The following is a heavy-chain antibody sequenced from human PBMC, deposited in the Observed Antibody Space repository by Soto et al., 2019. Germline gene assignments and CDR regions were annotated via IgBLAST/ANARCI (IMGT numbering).Heavy chain of an antibody. CDR1: GGSISSGDYY. V-gene: IGHV4-30-4*01. Sequence: SETLSLTCTVSGGSISSGDYYWSWIRQPPGKGLEWIGYIYYSGSTYYNPSLKSRVTISVDTSKNQFSLKLSSVTAADTAVYYCARGIVGADFDYWGQGTLVTVS. CDR3: ARGIVGADFDY. CDR2: IYYSGST. D-gene: IGHD1-26*01. J-gene: IGHJ4*02.